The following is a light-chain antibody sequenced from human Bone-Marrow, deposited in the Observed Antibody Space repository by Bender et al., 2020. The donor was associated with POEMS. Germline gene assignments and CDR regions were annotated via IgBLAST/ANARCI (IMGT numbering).Light chain of an antibody. CDR3: CSKASPGVV. Sequence: QSALTQPASVSVSPGQSITISCTGPSSDVGNYKLVSWYQQHPGKAPKLMIYEDNKRPSGVSHRFSGSKSGNTASLTISGLQAEDEADYYCCSKASPGVVFGGGTKLTVL. CDR1: SSDVGNYKL. J-gene: IGLJ2*01. V-gene: IGLV2-23*01. CDR2: EDN.